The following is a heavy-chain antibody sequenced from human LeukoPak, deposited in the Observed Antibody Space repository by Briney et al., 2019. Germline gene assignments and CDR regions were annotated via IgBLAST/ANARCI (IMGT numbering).Heavy chain of an antibody. Sequence: GGSLRLSCAASGFTFSSYSMNWVRQAPGEGLEWVSSISSSSSYIYYADSVKGRLTISRDNAKNSLYLQMNSLRAEDTAVYYCADTPGYCSGGSCARAIDYWGQGTLVTVSS. D-gene: IGHD2-15*01. J-gene: IGHJ4*02. CDR3: ADTPGYCSGGSCARAIDY. CDR2: ISSSSSYI. CDR1: GFTFSSYS. V-gene: IGHV3-21*04.